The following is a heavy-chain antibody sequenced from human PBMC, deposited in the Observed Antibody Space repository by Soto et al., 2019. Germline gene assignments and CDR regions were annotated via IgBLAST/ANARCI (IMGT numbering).Heavy chain of an antibody. CDR2: ISYDGSNK. CDR1: GFTFSSYA. Sequence: GGSLRLSCAASGFTFSSYAMHWVRQAPGKGLEWVAVISYDGSNKYYADSVKGRFTISRDNSKNTLYLQMNSLRAEDTAVYYCARQWIQLWLFVMGGMDVWGQGTTVTVS. J-gene: IGHJ6*02. CDR3: ARQWIQLWLFVMGGMDV. D-gene: IGHD5-18*01. V-gene: IGHV3-30-3*01.